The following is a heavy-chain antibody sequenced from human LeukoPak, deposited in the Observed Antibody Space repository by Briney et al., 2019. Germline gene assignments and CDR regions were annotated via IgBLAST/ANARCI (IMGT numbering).Heavy chain of an antibody. D-gene: IGHD6-19*01. V-gene: IGHV4-34*01. CDR2: INHSGTT. CDR3: ARRGIAVASNWFDP. J-gene: IGHJ5*02. CDR1: GGSFSGYY. Sequence: SETLSLTCAVYGGSFSGYYWSWIRQPPGKGLEWIGEINHSGTTNYNPSLKSRVSISVDTSKNQFSLKLTSVTAADTALYYCARRGIAVASNWFDPWGQGTLVTVSS.